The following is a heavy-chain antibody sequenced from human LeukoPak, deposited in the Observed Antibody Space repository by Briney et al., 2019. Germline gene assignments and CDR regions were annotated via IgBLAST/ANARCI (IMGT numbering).Heavy chain of an antibody. CDR1: GGSISSGGYY. V-gene: IGHV4-31*03. Sequence: SGTLSLTCTVSGGSISSGGYYWSWIRQHPGKGLEWIGYIYYSGSTYYNPSLKSRVTISVDTSKNQFSLKLSSVTAADTAVYYCVRVWAATADYWGQGTLVTVSS. J-gene: IGHJ4*02. CDR3: VRVWAATADY. D-gene: IGHD2-15*01. CDR2: IYYSGST.